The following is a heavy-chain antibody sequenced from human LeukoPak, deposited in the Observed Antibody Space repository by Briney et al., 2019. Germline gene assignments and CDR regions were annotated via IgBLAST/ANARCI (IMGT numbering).Heavy chain of an antibody. CDR1: GFTFSSYW. J-gene: IGHJ5*02. D-gene: IGHD2-2*01. CDR2: IKQDGSEK. CDR3: ARDDCSSISCYHNWFDP. V-gene: IGHV3-7*01. Sequence: PGGSLRLSCAASGFTFSSYWMSWVRQAPGKGLEGVANIKQDGSEKYYVDSVKGRFTISRDNAKNSLYLQMNSLRAEDMAVYYCARDDCSSISCYHNWFDPWGQGTLVTVSS.